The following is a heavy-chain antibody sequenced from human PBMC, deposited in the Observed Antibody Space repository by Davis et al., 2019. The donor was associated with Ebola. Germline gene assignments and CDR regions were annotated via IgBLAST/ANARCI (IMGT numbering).Heavy chain of an antibody. CDR2: INESGST. D-gene: IGHD3-3*01. Sequence: MPSETLSLTCTVSGGSISSYYWGWIRQPPGKGLEWIGEINESGSTNYNPSLKSRVTISVDTSRKQFSLKLNSVTAADTAVYYCARGPQSIFGVVVWGKGTPVTVSS. CDR1: GGSISSYY. V-gene: IGHV4-34*01. CDR3: ARGPQSIFGVVV. J-gene: IGHJ6*04.